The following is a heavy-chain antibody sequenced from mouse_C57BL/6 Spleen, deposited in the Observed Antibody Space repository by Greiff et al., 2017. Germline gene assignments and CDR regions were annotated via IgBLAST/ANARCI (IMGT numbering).Heavy chain of an antibody. CDR1: GYTITSYW. D-gene: IGHD2-13*01. V-gene: IGHV1-64*01. CDR3: AGEGKYYYAMDY. J-gene: IGHJ4*01. Sequence: QVQLQQPGAELVKPGASVKLSCKASGYTITSYWMHWVKQRPGQGLEWIGMIHPNSGSTNYNAKFQSKATLTVDKSSSTAYMQLSSLTSEDSAVYYCAGEGKYYYAMDYWGQGTSVTVSS. CDR2: IHPNSGST.